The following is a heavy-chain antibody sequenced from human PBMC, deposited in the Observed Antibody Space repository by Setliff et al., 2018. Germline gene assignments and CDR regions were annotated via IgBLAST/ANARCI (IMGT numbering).Heavy chain of an antibody. CDR1: GYTFSSYA. CDR3: AREVVVVKSAINYYYYMDV. Sequence: GASVKVSCKASGYTFSSYAMNWVRQAPGQGLEWMGRTIPIFGTTNYAQKFQGRVTIITDESTNTAYMELSSLRSDDTAVFYCAREVVVVKSAINYYYYMDVWGKGTTVTVSS. D-gene: IGHD2-2*01. V-gene: IGHV1-69*05. CDR2: TIPIFGTT. J-gene: IGHJ6*03.